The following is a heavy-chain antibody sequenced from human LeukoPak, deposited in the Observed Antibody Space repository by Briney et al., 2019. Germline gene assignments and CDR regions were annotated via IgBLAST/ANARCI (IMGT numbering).Heavy chain of an antibody. J-gene: IGHJ6*02. D-gene: IGHD3-22*01. CDR2: INHSGST. CDR1: GVTFSGYY. Sequence: PSETLSLTCAVYGVTFSGYYWSWIRQPPGKGREGMGEINHSGSTNYNPSLKRRVTISVDTSKHQFSLKLRSVTAADTAVYYCAIPEGGSGSNRGRYYYGMDVWGQGTTVTVSS. V-gene: IGHV4-34*08. CDR3: AIPEGGSGSNRGRYYYGMDV.